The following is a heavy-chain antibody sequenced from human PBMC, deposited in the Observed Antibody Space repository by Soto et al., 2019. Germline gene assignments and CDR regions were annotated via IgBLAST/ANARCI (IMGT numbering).Heavy chain of an antibody. CDR2: IGPYNGNT. V-gene: IGHV1-18*01. D-gene: IGHD3-16*01. Sequence: QVQLVQSGTEVKKPGASVKVSCQASGYTFTSYGMSWVRQAPGQGLEWMGWIGPYNGNTNYAQKVQDRLTMTTDTSTNTVYMELRSLTSDDTAVYFCARDNRSPAPPFRGDYWGQGTLVTVSS. CDR3: ARDNRSPAPPFRGDY. J-gene: IGHJ4*02. CDR1: GYTFTSYG.